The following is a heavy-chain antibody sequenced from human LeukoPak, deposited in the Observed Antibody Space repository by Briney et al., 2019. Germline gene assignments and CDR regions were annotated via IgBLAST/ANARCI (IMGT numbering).Heavy chain of an antibody. V-gene: IGHV4-59*01. CDR2: IYYSGST. D-gene: IGHD5-24*01. CDR1: GGSISSYY. J-gene: IGHJ1*01. CDR3: ARGSDDFQH. Sequence: SETLSLTCTVSGGSISSYYWSWIRQPPGKGLEWIGYIYYSGSTNYNPSLKSRVTISVDTSKNQFSLKLSSVTAADTAVYYCARGSDDFQHWGQGTLVTVSS.